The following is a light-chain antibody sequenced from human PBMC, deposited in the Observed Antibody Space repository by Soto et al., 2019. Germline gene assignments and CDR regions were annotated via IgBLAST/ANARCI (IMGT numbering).Light chain of an antibody. CDR1: QSVSSSY. V-gene: IGKV3-20*01. CDR2: GTS. Sequence: EIVLTQSPGTLSLSPGERATLSCRASQSVSSSYLAWYQQKPGQAPRLLIYGTSSRSTGIQDKFSGSGSGTDFTLTINRLEPEDSAVYYCQRYDSSLYTFGQGTKLEIK. CDR3: QRYDSSLYT. J-gene: IGKJ2*01.